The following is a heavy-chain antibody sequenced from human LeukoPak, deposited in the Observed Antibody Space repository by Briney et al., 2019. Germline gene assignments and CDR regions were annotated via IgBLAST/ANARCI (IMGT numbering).Heavy chain of an antibody. Sequence: PSETLSLTCAVYGGSFSGYYGSWIRQPPGKGLEWIGEINHSGSTNYNPSLKSRVTISVDTSKNQFSLKLSSVTAADTAVYYCARFLGRDGYKKRYFDYWGQGTLVTVSS. CDR1: GGSFSGYY. J-gene: IGHJ4*02. CDR3: ARFLGRDGYKKRYFDY. V-gene: IGHV4-34*01. CDR2: INHSGST. D-gene: IGHD5-24*01.